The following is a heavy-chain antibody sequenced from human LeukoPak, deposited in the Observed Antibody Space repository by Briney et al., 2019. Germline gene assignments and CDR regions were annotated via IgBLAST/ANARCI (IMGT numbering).Heavy chain of an antibody. CDR3: ARIQSRIIAARPGNPAFDY. CDR1: GDTFTSYD. D-gene: IGHD6-6*01. J-gene: IGHJ4*02. V-gene: IGHV1-18*01. CDR2: ISTYNDNT. Sequence: ASVKVSCKASGDTFTSYDISWVREAPGQELEWMGWISTYNDNTHYAQKLQGRVTMTTDTSTSTVYMELKSLRSDDTAVYYCARIQSRIIAARPGNPAFDYWGRGTLVTVSS.